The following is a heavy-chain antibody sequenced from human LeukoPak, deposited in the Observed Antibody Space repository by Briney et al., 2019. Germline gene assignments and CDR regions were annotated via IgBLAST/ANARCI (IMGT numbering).Heavy chain of an antibody. J-gene: IGHJ5*02. CDR2: INSDGSST. CDR3: ARVSSSTTNWFDP. Sequence: TGGSLRLSCAPSGFTFSSYWMHWVRHAPGKGLVWVSRINSDGSSTSYADSVKGRFTISRDNAKNTLYLQMNSLRAEDTAVYYCARVSSSTTNWFDPWGQGTLVTVSS. D-gene: IGHD6-13*01. CDR1: GFTFSSYW. V-gene: IGHV3-74*01.